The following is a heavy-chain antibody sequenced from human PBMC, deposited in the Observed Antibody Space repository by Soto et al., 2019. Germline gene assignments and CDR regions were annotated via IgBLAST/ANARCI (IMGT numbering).Heavy chain of an antibody. Sequence: QVQLQQWGAGLLKPSETLSLTCAVYGGSLSGYYGNWIRQSPGKGLERIGEINYSGITNYNPSLKSRVTISIDTSKNQFSLNLSSVTAADTAVYYCARTRNLDVWGQGTTVTVSS. V-gene: IGHV4-34*01. J-gene: IGHJ6*02. CDR1: GGSLSGYY. D-gene: IGHD1-1*01. CDR2: INYSGIT. CDR3: ARTRNLDV.